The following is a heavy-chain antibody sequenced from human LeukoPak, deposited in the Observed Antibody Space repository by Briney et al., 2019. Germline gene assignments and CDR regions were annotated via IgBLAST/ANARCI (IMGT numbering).Heavy chain of an antibody. D-gene: IGHD3-16*02. V-gene: IGHV3-21*01. CDR2: ISSSGGDI. CDR1: GFIPSSYA. J-gene: IGHJ4*02. CDR3: AMDPITFGGVIAKGGYYFGR. Sequence: GGSLRLSCAASGFIPSSYAMGGVRPAPGRGRAWVSGISSSGGDIYYADSVKGRFTISRDNAKHSLYLQMNSLRAEETAVYYCAMDPITFGGVIAKGGYYFGRWGEGTLVTVSS.